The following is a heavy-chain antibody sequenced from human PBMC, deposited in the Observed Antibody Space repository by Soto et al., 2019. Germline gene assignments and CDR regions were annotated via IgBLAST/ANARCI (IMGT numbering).Heavy chain of an antibody. J-gene: IGHJ5*02. CDR2: IYQSGVT. Sequence: SETLSLTCNMSGDSYSISTYSWSWIRQPPGKALQWIGFIYQSGVTSYNPSLASRVSISLDRSNNQCSLKLKSVTAADTPVYFCAGMPYTSGLRFDPWGPGTLVTVSS. CDR1: GDSYSISTYS. CDR3: AGMPYTSGLRFDP. D-gene: IGHD6-19*01. V-gene: IGHV4-30-2*01.